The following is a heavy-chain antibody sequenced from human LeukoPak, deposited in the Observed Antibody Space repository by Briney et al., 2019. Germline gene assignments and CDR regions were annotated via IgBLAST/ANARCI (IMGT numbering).Heavy chain of an antibody. CDR3: ARERKSSYDTLTGYYKSDAFDI. D-gene: IGHD3-9*01. J-gene: IGHJ3*02. CDR2: ISAYNGNT. CDR1: GYSLITYG. Sequence: ASVKVSCKAAGYSLITYGISWVRQAPGQGLEWMGWISAYNGNTNYAQKLQGRVTVTTDTSTNTAYMELRSLRSDDTAVYYCARERKSSYDTLTGYYKSDAFDIWGQGTMVT. V-gene: IGHV1-18*01.